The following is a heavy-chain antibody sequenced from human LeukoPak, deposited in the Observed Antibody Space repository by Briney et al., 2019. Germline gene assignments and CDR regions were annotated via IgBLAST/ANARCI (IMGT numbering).Heavy chain of an antibody. CDR3: ARANSGSYYGDDAFDI. CDR2: ISSSSSTI. Sequence: PGGSLRLSCAASGFTFSSYSMNWVRQAPGKGLEWVSYISSSSSTIYYADSVKGRFTISRDKAKNSLYLQMNSLRAEDTAVYYCARANSGSYYGDDAFDIWGQGTMVTVSS. CDR1: GFTFSSYS. J-gene: IGHJ3*02. D-gene: IGHD1-26*01. V-gene: IGHV3-48*01.